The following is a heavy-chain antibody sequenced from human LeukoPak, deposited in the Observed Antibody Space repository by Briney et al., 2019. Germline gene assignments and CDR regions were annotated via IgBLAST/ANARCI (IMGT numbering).Heavy chain of an antibody. Sequence: GESLKISCKVSGNSFQSYWIGWVRQMPGKGLEFMGLVFIGDSDTRYSPSSHGQVTISVDKSISTAYLQWSSLKASDSAMYYCASTGFSSRRFDYWGQGTPVIVST. CDR1: GNSFQSYW. CDR2: VFIGDSDT. D-gene: IGHD6-13*01. V-gene: IGHV5-51*01. J-gene: IGHJ4*02. CDR3: ASTGFSSRRFDY.